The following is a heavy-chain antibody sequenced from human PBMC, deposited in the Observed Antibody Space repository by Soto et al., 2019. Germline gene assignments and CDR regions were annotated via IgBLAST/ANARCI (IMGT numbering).Heavy chain of an antibody. J-gene: IGHJ6*02. D-gene: IGHD6-19*01. CDR2: ISYDGSNK. Sequence: GGSLRLSCAASGFTFSSYAMHWVRQAPGKGLEWVAVISYDGSNKYYADSVKGRFTISRDNSKNTLYLQMNSLRAEDTAVYYCARVRQWLVLAYYYYGMDVWGQGTTVTVSS. V-gene: IGHV3-30-3*01. CDR1: GFTFSSYA. CDR3: ARVRQWLVLAYYYYGMDV.